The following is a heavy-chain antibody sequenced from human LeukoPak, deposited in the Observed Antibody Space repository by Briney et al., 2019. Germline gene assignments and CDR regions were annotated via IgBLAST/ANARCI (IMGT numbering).Heavy chain of an antibody. V-gene: IGHV3-48*01. Sequence: GGSLRLSCAASGFTFSSYSMNWVRQAPGKGLEWVSYISSSSSTIYYADSVKGRFITSRDNAKNSLYLQMNSLKTEDTALYYCTFDPYWGCWGQGTLVTVSS. CDR1: GFTFSSYS. D-gene: IGHD7-27*01. CDR2: ISSSSSTI. J-gene: IGHJ4*02. CDR3: TFDPYWGC.